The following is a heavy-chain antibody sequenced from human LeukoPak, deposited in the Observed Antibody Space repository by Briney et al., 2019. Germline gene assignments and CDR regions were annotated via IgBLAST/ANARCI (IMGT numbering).Heavy chain of an antibody. V-gene: IGHV3-48*01. D-gene: IGHD3-3*01. CDR2: IGSSSSTI. CDR3: ARGATIFGVVIDDAFDI. J-gene: IGHJ3*02. Sequence: GGSLRLSCAASGFTVSSNYMSWVRQAPGKGLEWVSYIGSSSSTIYYADSVKGRFTISRDNAKNSLYLQMNSLRAEDTAVYYCARGATIFGVVIDDAFDIWGQGTMVTVSS. CDR1: GFTVSSNY.